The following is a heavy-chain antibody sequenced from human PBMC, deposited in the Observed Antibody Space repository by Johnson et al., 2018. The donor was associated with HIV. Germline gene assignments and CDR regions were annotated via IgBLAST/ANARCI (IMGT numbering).Heavy chain of an antibody. CDR3: AKADYYDSSGYPHGAFDI. D-gene: IGHD3-22*01. CDR1: GFTFSSYA. CDR2: ISGSGGST. J-gene: IGHJ3*02. V-gene: IGHV3-23*04. Sequence: VQLVESGGGLVQPGGSLRLSCAASGFTFSSYAMSWVRQAPRKGLEWVSSISGSGGSTYYADSVKGRVTVSRDNSKYTLYLQVNSLRAEDAAVYYCAKADYYDSSGYPHGAFDIWGQGTVVTVSS.